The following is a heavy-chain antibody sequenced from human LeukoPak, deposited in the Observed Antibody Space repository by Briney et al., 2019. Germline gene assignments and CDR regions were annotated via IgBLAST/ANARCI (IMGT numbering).Heavy chain of an antibody. CDR2: ISSSGSTI. J-gene: IGHJ3*02. Sequence: PGGSLRLSCAASGFTFSIYGMSWVRQAPGKGLEWVSYISSSGSTIYYTDSVKGRFTISRDNAKNSLYLQMSSLRAEDTAVYYCARELRTPYDILGRGNAFDIWGQGTMVTVSS. D-gene: IGHD3-9*01. V-gene: IGHV3-48*04. CDR3: ARELRTPYDILGRGNAFDI. CDR1: GFTFSIYG.